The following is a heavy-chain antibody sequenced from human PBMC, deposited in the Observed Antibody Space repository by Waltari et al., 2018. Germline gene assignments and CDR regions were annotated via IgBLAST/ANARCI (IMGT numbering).Heavy chain of an antibody. CDR3: ARDNMVRGLDY. D-gene: IGHD3-10*01. J-gene: IGHJ4*02. CDR1: GGSISSYY. CDR2: IYYSGST. V-gene: IGHV4-59*01. Sequence: QVQLQESGPGLVKPSETLSLTCTVPGGSISSYYWRWILQPPGKGLVWIGYIYYSGSTNYNPSLKSRVPISVDTSKNQFSLKLSSVTAADTAVYYCARDNMVRGLDYWGQGTLVTVSS.